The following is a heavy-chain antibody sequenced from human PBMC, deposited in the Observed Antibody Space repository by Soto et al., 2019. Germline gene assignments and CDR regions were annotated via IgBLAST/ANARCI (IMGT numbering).Heavy chain of an antibody. CDR1: GYTFTSYG. D-gene: IGHD2-2*02. CDR3: AREAPRYCSSTSCYTYNYYGMDV. V-gene: IGHV1-18*01. J-gene: IGHJ6*02. Sequence: QVQLVQSGAEVKKPGASVKVSCKASGYTFTSYGISWVRQAPGQGLEWMGWISAYNGNINYAQKLQGRVTMTTDTSTSTAYMELRSLRSDDTAVYYCAREAPRYCSSTSCYTYNYYGMDVWGQGTTVTVSS. CDR2: ISAYNGNI.